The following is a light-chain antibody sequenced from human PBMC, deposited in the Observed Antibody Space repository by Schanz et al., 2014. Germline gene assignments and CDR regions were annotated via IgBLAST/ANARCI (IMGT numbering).Light chain of an antibody. Sequence: QSALTQPASVSGSPGQSITISCTGTSSDVGGYNSVSWYQQHPGKAPKLMIYDVSDRPSGVSNRFSGSKSGNTASLTISGLQAEDEADYYCSSYTSYATGVFGGGTKLTVL. CDR1: SSDVGGYNS. J-gene: IGLJ3*02. CDR3: SSYTSYATGV. V-gene: IGLV2-14*03. CDR2: DVS.